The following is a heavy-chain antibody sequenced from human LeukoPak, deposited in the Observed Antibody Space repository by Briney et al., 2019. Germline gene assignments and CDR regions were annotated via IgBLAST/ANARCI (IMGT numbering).Heavy chain of an antibody. CDR2: ISSSSSYI. CDR1: GFTFSSYS. CDR3: AKQGRVVAATGQWVDY. V-gene: IGHV3-21*04. Sequence: GGSLRLSCAASGFTFSSYSMNWVRQAPGKGLEWVSFISSSSSYIYYADSMKGRFTISRDNSKNTLYLQMNSLRAEDTAVYYCAKQGRVVAATGQWVDYWGQGTLVTVSS. D-gene: IGHD2-15*01. J-gene: IGHJ4*02.